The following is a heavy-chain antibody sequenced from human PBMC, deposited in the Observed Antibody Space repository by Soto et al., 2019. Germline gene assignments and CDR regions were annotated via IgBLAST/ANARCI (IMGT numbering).Heavy chain of an antibody. J-gene: IGHJ5*02. V-gene: IGHV3-33*01. CDR1: GFTFSSYG. CDR2: IWYDGSNK. Sequence: PVGSLRLSCAASGFTFSSYGMHWVRQAPGKGLEWVAVIWYDGSNKYYADSVKGRFTISRDNSKNTLYLQMNSLRAEDTAVYYCAGSQLDNWFDPWGQGTLVTVSS. D-gene: IGHD6-13*01. CDR3: AGSQLDNWFDP.